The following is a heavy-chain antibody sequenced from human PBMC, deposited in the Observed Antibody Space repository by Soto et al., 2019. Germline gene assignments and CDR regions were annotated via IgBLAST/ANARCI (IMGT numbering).Heavy chain of an antibody. CDR3: ARGIAVAGTLGFDY. J-gene: IGHJ4*02. D-gene: IGHD6-19*01. V-gene: IGHV1-8*01. CDR1: GYTFTSYD. Sequence: ASVKVSCKASGYTFTSYDINWVRQATGQGLEWMGWMNPNSGNTGYAQKFQGRVTMTRNTSISTAYMELSSLRSEDTAVYYCARGIAVAGTLGFDYWGQGTLVTVSS. CDR2: MNPNSGNT.